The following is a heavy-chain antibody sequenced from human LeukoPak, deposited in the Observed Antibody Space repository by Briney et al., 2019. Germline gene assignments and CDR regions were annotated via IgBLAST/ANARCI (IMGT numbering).Heavy chain of an antibody. D-gene: IGHD3-9*01. CDR1: GYTFTSYD. J-gene: IGHJ6*03. Sequence: ASVKVSCKASGYTFTSYDINWVRQATGQGLEWMGWMNPNSGNTGYAQKFQGRVTMTRNTSISTAYMELSSLRSEDTAVYYCARSGLRGYDILTGYTHYMDVWGKGTTVTVSS. CDR3: ARSGLRGYDILTGYTHYMDV. V-gene: IGHV1-8*01. CDR2: MNPNSGNT.